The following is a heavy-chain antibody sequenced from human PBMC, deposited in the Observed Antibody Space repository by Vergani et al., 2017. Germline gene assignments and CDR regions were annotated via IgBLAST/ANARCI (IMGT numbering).Heavy chain of an antibody. CDR2: IYYSGST. CDR3: ARQVVPAAMPVRSMPRPPDAFDI. J-gene: IGHJ3*02. D-gene: IGHD2-2*01. V-gene: IGHV4-38-2*01. CDR1: GYSISSGYY. Sequence: QVQLQESGPGLVKPSETLSLTCAVSGYSISSGYYWGWIRQPPGKGLEWIGYIYYSGSTYYNPSLKSRVTISVDTSKNQFSLKLSSVTAADTAVYYCARQVVPAAMPVRSMPRPPDAFDIWGQGTMVTVSS.